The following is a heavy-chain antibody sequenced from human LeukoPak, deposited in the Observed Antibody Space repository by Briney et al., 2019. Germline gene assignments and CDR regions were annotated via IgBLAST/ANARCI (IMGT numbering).Heavy chain of an antibody. CDR3: ARVPYYYDSSGYYP. D-gene: IGHD3-22*01. Sequence: SETLSLTCTVSGGSISSYYWSWIRQPPGTGLEWIGYIYYSGSTNYNPSLKSRVTISVDTSKNQFSLKLSSVTAADTAVYYCARVPYYYDSSGYYPWGQGTLVTVSS. CDR2: IYYSGST. CDR1: GGSISSYY. V-gene: IGHV4-59*01. J-gene: IGHJ5*02.